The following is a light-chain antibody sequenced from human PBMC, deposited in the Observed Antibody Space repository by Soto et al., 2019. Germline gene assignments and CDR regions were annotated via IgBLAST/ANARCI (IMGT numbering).Light chain of an antibody. CDR1: SGHSSYA. Sequence: QLVLTQSPSASASLGASVKLTCTLSSGHSSYAIAWHQQQQEKGPRYLMKFTSDGSNSKGDGIPERFSGSSSGAERYLTISSLQSEDEADYYCQTWGTGIQVFGGGTKLTVL. V-gene: IGLV4-69*01. J-gene: IGLJ3*02. CDR3: QTWGTGIQV. CDR2: FTSDGSN.